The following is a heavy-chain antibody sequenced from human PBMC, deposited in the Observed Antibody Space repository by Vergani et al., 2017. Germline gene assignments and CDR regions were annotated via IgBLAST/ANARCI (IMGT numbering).Heavy chain of an antibody. CDR3: ARHENWLQLGVDGGSVDY. Sequence: EVQLVQSGAEVKKPGESLKISCKGSGYSFTSYWIGWVRQMPGKGLEWMGIIYPGDSDTRYSPSFQGQVTISADKSISTAYLQWSSLKASDTAMYYCARHENWLQLGVDGGSVDYWGQGALVTVAS. CDR1: GYSFTSYW. D-gene: IGHD5-24*01. V-gene: IGHV5-51*01. CDR2: IYPGDSDT. J-gene: IGHJ4*02.